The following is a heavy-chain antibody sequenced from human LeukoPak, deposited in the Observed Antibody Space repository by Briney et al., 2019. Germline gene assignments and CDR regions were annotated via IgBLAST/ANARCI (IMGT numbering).Heavy chain of an antibody. CDR1: GFTFSSYS. CDR2: ISSSSSYI. CDR3: ARDRGSSGRHGGFDP. V-gene: IGHV3-21*01. D-gene: IGHD6-19*01. J-gene: IGHJ5*02. Sequence: GGSLRLSCAASGFTFSSYSMNWVRQAPGKGLEWVSSISSSSSYIYYADSVKGRFTISRDNAKNSLYLQMNSLRAEDTAVYYCARDRGSSGRHGGFDPWGQGTLVTVSS.